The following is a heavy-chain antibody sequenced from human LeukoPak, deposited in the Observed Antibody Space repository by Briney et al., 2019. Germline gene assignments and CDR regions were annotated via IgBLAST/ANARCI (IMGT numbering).Heavy chain of an antibody. CDR2: ISAYNGNT. V-gene: IGHV1-18*01. CDR3: ARVDDYGDFHSFDY. Sequence: ASVTVSCKASGYTLTSYGISWVRQAPGQGLEWMGWISAYNGNTNYAQKLQGRVTMTTDTSTSTAYMELRSLRSDDTAVYYCARVDDYGDFHSFDYWGQGTLVTVSS. J-gene: IGHJ4*02. CDR1: GYTLTSYG. D-gene: IGHD4-17*01.